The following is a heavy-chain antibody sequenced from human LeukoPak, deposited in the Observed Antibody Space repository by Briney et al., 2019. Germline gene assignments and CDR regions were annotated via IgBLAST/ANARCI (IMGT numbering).Heavy chain of an antibody. D-gene: IGHD4-23*01. J-gene: IGHJ5*02. V-gene: IGHV3-7*01. Sequence: GDSLRLSCAASGFTFTKYWMTWVRQAPGKGLEWVGNIKQDGSDKNYMDSVKGRFTISRDNSKNTLYLQMNSLRAEDAAVYYCAKDRSNTVVMKFDPWGQETLVTAS. CDR2: IKQDGSDK. CDR3: AKDRSNTVVMKFDP. CDR1: GFTFTKYW.